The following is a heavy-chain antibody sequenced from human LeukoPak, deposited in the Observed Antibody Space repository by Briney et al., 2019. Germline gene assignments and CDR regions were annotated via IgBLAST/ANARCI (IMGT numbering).Heavy chain of an antibody. D-gene: IGHD3-10*01. V-gene: IGHV3-15*01. J-gene: IGHJ6*04. Sequence: GGSLRLSCAASGFTFSNAWMSWVRQAPGKGLEWVGRIKSKTDGGTTDYAAPVKGRFTISRDDSKNTLYLQMNSLKTEDTAVYYCTLLWFGDSAYYYYGMDVWGKGTTVTVTS. CDR2: IKSKTDGGTT. CDR1: GFTFSNAW. CDR3: TLLWFGDSAYYYYGMDV.